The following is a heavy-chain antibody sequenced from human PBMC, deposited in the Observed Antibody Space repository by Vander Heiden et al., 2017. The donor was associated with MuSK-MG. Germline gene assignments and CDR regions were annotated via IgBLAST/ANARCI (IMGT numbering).Heavy chain of an antibody. V-gene: IGHV1-18*01. CDR2: ISAYNGNT. Sequence: QVQLVQSGAEVKKPGASVTVSCKASGYSSTSYGISWVGQAPGQGLEWMGWISAYNGNTNYAQKLQGRVTMTTDTSTSTAYMELRSLRSDDTAVYYCAREYYDSSGYYAQAGYYYYYMDVWGKGTTVTVSS. D-gene: IGHD3-22*01. J-gene: IGHJ6*03. CDR1: GYSSTSYG. CDR3: AREYYDSSGYYAQAGYYYYYMDV.